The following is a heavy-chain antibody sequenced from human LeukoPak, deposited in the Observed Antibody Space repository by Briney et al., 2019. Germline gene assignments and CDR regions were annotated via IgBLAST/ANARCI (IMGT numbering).Heavy chain of an antibody. J-gene: IGHJ2*01. D-gene: IGHD2-15*01. CDR3: ARVEGHCSGGSCYNYYFDL. CDR2: ISGTGGTT. Sequence: GGSLRLSCAASGFTFSTYDMNWVRQAPGKGLEWVSVISGTGGTTYYADSVKGRFTISRDNSKNTLFLQMNSLRAEGTAVYYCARVEGHCSGGSCYNYYFDLWGRGTLVTVSS. CDR1: GFTFSTYD. V-gene: IGHV3-23*01.